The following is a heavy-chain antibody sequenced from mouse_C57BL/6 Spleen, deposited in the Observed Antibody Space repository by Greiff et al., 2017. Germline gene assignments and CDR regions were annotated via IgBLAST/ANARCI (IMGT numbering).Heavy chain of an antibody. Sequence: VQLQQPGAELVKPGASVKLSCKASGYTFTSYWMNWVKQRPGQGLEWIGMIHPNSGSTNYNEKFKSKATLTVDKSSSTAYMQLSSLTSEDSAVYYCARSSYYYGSSWGYFDVWGTGTTVTVSS. CDR2: IHPNSGST. J-gene: IGHJ1*03. CDR1: GYTFTSYW. V-gene: IGHV1-64*01. D-gene: IGHD1-1*01. CDR3: ARSSYYYGSSWGYFDV.